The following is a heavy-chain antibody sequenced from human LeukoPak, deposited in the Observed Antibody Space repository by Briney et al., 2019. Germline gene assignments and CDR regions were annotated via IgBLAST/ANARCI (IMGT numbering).Heavy chain of an antibody. CDR2: IIPILGIA. V-gene: IGHV1-69*04. CDR3: ASAPTYYYDSSGYYYFDY. Sequence: ASVKVSCKASGGTFSSYAISWVRQAPGQGLEWMGRIIPILGIANYAQKFQGRVTTTADKSTSTAYMELSSLRSEDTAVYYCASAPTYYYDSSGYYYFDYWGQGTLVTVSS. D-gene: IGHD3-22*01. CDR1: GGTFSSYA. J-gene: IGHJ4*02.